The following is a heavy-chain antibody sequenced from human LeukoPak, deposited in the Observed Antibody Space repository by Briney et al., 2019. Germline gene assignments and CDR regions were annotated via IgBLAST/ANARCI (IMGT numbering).Heavy chain of an antibody. V-gene: IGHV1-8*02. CDR2: MNPNSGNT. CDR1: GYTFTSYG. D-gene: IGHD3-3*01. Sequence: ASVKVSCKASGYTFTSYGINWVRQATGQGLEWMGWMNPNSGNTGYAQKFQGRVTMTRNTSISTAYMELGSLRSEDTAVYYCARTEGSGSLYYYYYYYMDVWGKGTTVTVSS. J-gene: IGHJ6*03. CDR3: ARTEGSGSLYYYYYYYMDV.